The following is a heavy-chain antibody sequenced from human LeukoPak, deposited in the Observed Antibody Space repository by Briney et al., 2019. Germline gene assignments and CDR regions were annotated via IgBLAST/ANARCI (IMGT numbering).Heavy chain of an antibody. CDR3: ARGLYSGYDEGSGFDP. V-gene: IGHV3-74*01. Sequence: GGSLRLSCAASGFTFSGFWMHWVRQAPGKGLVWVSCISFDGSDATYADSVKGRFTISRDNSKNTLYLQMNSLRAEDTAVYYCARGLYSGYDEGSGFDPWGQGTLVTVSS. CDR1: GFTFSGFW. D-gene: IGHD5-12*01. J-gene: IGHJ5*02. CDR2: ISFDGSDA.